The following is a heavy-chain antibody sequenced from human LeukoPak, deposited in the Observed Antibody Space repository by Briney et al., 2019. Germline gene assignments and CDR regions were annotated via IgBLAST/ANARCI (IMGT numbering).Heavy chain of an antibody. V-gene: IGHV4-34*01. CDR1: GFTVSSNY. J-gene: IGHJ4*02. CDR2: INHSGST. Sequence: GSLRLSCAASGFTVSSNYMSWVRQPPGKGLEWIGEINHSGSTNYNPSLKSRVTISVDTSKNQFSLKLSSVTAADTAVYYCARGPRASSWYRSFDYWGQGTLVTVSS. D-gene: IGHD6-13*01. CDR3: ARGPRASSWYRSFDY.